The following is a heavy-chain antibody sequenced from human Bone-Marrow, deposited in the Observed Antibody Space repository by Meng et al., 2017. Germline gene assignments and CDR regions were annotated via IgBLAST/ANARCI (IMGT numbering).Heavy chain of an antibody. J-gene: IGHJ4*02. CDR3: ARDYDSSGYDY. V-gene: IGHV1-3*01. D-gene: IGHD3-22*01. CDR1: GYTFTGYY. Sequence: ASVKVSCKASGYTFTGYYMHWVRQAPGQGLEWMGWINAGNGNTKYSQKFQGRVTITRDTSASTAYMELSSLRSEDTAVYYCARDYDSSGYDYWGQGTLVTVSS. CDR2: INAGNGNT.